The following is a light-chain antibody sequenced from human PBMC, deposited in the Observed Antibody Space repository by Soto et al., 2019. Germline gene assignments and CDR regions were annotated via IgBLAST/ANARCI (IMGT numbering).Light chain of an antibody. CDR3: QQYYSTPWT. CDR1: QNVLYSSNNKSY. J-gene: IGKJ1*01. CDR2: WAS. V-gene: IGKV4-1*01. Sequence: DIVMTQSPDSLAVSLGERATINCKSSQNVLYSSNNKSYLAWYQQKPGQPPKLLIYWASTRESGVPDRFSASGSGTDFTLTVSSLQAEDVAVYYCQQYYSTPWTFGQGINVEIK.